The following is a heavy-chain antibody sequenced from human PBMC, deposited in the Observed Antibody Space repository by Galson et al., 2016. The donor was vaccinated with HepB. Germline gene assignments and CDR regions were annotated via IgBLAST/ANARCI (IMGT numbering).Heavy chain of an antibody. CDR1: GGPFSIYA. Sequence: SVKVSCKASGGPFSIYAISWVRQAPGQGLEWMGGIIPIFGTANYAQKFQGRVTITADKSTSTAYMELTSLRSEDTAVYYCARGYTSGWYWFDPWGQGTLVTVSS. CDR2: IIPIFGTA. V-gene: IGHV1-69*06. D-gene: IGHD6-19*01. J-gene: IGHJ5*02. CDR3: ARGYTSGWYWFDP.